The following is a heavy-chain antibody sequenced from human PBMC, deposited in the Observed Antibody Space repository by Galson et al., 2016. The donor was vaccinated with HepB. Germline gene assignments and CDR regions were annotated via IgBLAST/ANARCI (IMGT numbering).Heavy chain of an antibody. CDR3: AGDGCSGGSCYRSYYYYYYMDV. V-gene: IGHV3-30-3*01. CDR1: GFTFSNYD. Sequence: SLRLSCAGSGFTFSNYDMHWVRQAPGKGLEWVAVISYDGSNKCYADSVKGRFTISRDNSKNTLYLQMNSLRPEDTAVYYCAGDGCSGGSCYRSYYYYYYMDVWGKGTTVTVSS. CDR2: ISYDGSNK. J-gene: IGHJ6*03. D-gene: IGHD2-15*01.